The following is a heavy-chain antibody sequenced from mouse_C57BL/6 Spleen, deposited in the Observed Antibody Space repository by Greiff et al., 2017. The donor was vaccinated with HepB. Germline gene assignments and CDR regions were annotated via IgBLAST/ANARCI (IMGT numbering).Heavy chain of an antibody. CDR2: INPNYGTT. Sequence: VQLQQSGPELVKPGASVKISCKASGYSFTDYNMNWVKQSNGKSLEWIGVINPNYGTTSYNQKFKGKATLTVDQSSSTAYMQLNSLTSEDSAVYYCTRWGYYGSSYVGFAYWGQGTLVTVSA. CDR1: GYSFTDYN. D-gene: IGHD1-1*01. CDR3: TRWGYYGSSYVGFAY. V-gene: IGHV1-39*01. J-gene: IGHJ3*01.